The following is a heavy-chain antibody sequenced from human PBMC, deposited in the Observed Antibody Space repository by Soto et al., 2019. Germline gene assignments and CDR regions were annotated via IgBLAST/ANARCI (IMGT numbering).Heavy chain of an antibody. CDR1: GYTFTSYG. J-gene: IGHJ6*02. Sequence: ASVKVSCKASGYTFTSYGISWGRQAPGQGLEWMGRINPCDGNTSYAQKFQGRVTMTRDTSTSTVYMELSSLRSEDTAVYYCARDTAMVTHYYYYYGMDVWGQGTTVTVSS. V-gene: IGHV1-18*01. D-gene: IGHD5-18*01. CDR2: INPCDGNT. CDR3: ARDTAMVTHYYYYYGMDV.